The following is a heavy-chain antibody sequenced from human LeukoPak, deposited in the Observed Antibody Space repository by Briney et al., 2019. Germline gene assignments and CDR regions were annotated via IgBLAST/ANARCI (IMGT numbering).Heavy chain of an antibody. Sequence: ASVTVSCKVSGYTLTELSMHWVRQAPGKGREWMGGFDPEDGETIYAQKFQGRVTMTEDTSTDTACMELSSLRSEDTAVYYCATPYSSGWPRGYYYYYGMDVWGQGTTVTVSS. V-gene: IGHV1-24*01. CDR2: FDPEDGET. J-gene: IGHJ6*02. D-gene: IGHD6-19*01. CDR3: ATPYSSGWPRGYYYYYGMDV. CDR1: GYTLTELS.